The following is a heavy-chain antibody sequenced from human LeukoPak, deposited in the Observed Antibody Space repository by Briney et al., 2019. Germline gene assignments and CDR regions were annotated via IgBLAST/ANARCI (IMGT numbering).Heavy chain of an antibody. CDR1: GYTFTGYY. D-gene: IGHD1-26*01. V-gene: IGHV1-18*04. CDR2: ISAYNGNT. J-gene: IGHJ4*02. CDR3: ARVVGATTEGYYFDY. Sequence: GASVKVSCKASGYTFTGYYMHWVRQAPGQGLEWMGWISAYNGNTNYAQKLQGRVTMTTDTSTSTAYMELRSLRSDDTAVYYCARVVGATTEGYYFDYWGQGTLVTVSS.